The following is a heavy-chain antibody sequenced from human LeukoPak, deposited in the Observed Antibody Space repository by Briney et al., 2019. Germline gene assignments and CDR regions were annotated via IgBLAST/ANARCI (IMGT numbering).Heavy chain of an antibody. CDR1: GFTFSSYS. V-gene: IGHV3-48*02. CDR2: ISSSSTTI. D-gene: IGHD3-3*01. J-gene: IGHJ4*02. Sequence: PGGSLRLSCAASGFTFSSYSMNWVRQAPGKGLDWVSYISSSSTTIYYADSVKGRFTVSRDNAKNSLYLQVNSLRDEDTAVYYCARDDHYERLDYWGQGTLVTVSS. CDR3: ARDDHYERLDY.